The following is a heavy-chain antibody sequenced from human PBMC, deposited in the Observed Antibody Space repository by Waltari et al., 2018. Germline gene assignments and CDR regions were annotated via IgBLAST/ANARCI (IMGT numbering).Heavy chain of an antibody. CDR1: GVSLIGTND. CDR3: VRSQWKVSLFDF. Sequence: QVHLQESGPGLVKASGTLSLTCAVSGVSLIGTNDWGWVRQTPGKGLEWIGKIFHSGNTNYNSSLKSRVTMSIDTSKNQFSLTLTSVTAADTAVYYCVRSQWKVSLFDFWGQGTRISVSS. J-gene: IGHJ4*02. D-gene: IGHD1-1*01. CDR2: IFHSGNT. V-gene: IGHV4-4*02.